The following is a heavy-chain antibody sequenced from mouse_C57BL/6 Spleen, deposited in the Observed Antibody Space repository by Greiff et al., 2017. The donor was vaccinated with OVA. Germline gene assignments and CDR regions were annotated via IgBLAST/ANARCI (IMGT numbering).Heavy chain of an antibody. V-gene: IGHV1-18*01. CDR3: ARWHLPSYWYFDV. D-gene: IGHD3-1*01. Sequence: VQLQQSGPELVKPGASVKIPCKASGYTFTDYNMAWVKQSHGQSLEWIGDINPNNGGTIYNQKFKGKATLTVDKSSSTAYMVLRSLTSEDTAVYYCARWHLPSYWYFDVWGTGTTVTVSS. J-gene: IGHJ1*03. CDR1: GYTFTDYN. CDR2: INPNNGGT.